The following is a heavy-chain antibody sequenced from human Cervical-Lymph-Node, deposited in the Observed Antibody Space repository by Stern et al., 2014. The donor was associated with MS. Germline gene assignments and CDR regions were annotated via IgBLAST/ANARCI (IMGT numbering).Heavy chain of an antibody. Sequence: EVQLVESGAEVKKPGEALRISCKGSGYSFTSYWISWGRQLPGQGLERKGRIDPSDSYTNYSPSFQGHVTISADKSISTAYLQWSSLKASDTAMYYCARRCSRRIDAFDIWGQGTMVTVSS. CDR2: IDPSDSYT. CDR3: ARRCSRRIDAFDI. V-gene: IGHV5-10-1*03. D-gene: IGHD2-15*01. CDR1: GYSFTSYW. J-gene: IGHJ3*02.